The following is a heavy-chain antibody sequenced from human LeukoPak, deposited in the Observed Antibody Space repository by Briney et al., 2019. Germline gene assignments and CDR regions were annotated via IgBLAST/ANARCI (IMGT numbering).Heavy chain of an antibody. Sequence: GGSLRLSCAASGFTFSSYWMSWVRQAPGKGLERVANIKQDGSEKYYVDSVKGRFTISRDNAKNSLYLQMNSLRAEDTAVYYCAKSGGFSSSVNFDYWGQGTLVTVSS. CDR3: AKSGGFSSSVNFDY. D-gene: IGHD6-13*01. CDR2: IKQDGSEK. V-gene: IGHV3-7*03. CDR1: GFTFSSYW. J-gene: IGHJ4*02.